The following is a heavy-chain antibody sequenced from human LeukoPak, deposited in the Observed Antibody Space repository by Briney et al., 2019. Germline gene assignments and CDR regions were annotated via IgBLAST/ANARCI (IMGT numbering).Heavy chain of an antibody. CDR2: IRYDGGNK. J-gene: IGHJ3*02. CDR3: ARIGAFDI. Sequence: GGSLRLSCAASGFAFSSYWMHWVRQAPGKGLEWVAFIRYDGGNKYSADSVKGRFTISRDNSRNTVYLQMDSLRAEDTAVYYCARIGAFDIWGRGTLVTVSS. CDR1: GFAFSSYW. V-gene: IGHV3-30*02. D-gene: IGHD2-15*01.